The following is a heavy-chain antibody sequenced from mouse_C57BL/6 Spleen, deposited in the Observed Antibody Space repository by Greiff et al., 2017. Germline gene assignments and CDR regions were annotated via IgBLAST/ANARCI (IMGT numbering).Heavy chain of an antibody. CDR1: GFNIKDDY. CDR2: IDPENGDT. J-gene: IGHJ4*01. CDR3: TTSLVDY. V-gene: IGHV14-4*01. Sequence: EVMLVESGAELVRPGASVKLSCTASGFNIKDDYMHWVKQRPEQGLEWIGWIDPENGDTEYASKFQGKATITADTSSNTAYLQLSSLTSEDTAVYYCTTSLVDYWGQGTSVTVSS.